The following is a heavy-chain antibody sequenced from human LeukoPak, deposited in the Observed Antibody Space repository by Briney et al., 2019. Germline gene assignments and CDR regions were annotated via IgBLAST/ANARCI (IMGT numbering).Heavy chain of an antibody. CDR2: ISGSGGST. V-gene: IGHV3-23*01. J-gene: IGHJ4*02. Sequence: SGGSLRLSCAASGFTFSSYAMSWVRQAPGKGLEWVSAISGSGGSTYYADSVKGRFTISRDNSKNTLYLQMNSLRAEDTAVYYCAKGGYYDSSGYYYTYFDYWGQGTLVTVSS. CDR3: AKGGYYDSSGYYYTYFDY. D-gene: IGHD3-22*01. CDR1: GFTFSSYA.